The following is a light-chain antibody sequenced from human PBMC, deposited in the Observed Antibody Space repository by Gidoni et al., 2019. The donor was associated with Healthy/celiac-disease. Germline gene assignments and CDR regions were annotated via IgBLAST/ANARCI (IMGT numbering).Light chain of an antibody. J-gene: IGLJ3*02. V-gene: IGLV7-43*01. CDR3: LLYYGGAQPWV. Sequence: QTAVTQAPSLTVSPGGTVTLTCASSTGAVTSGYYPNWFQQKPGQAPRALIYSTSNKRSWTPARFSGSLLGGKAALTLSGVQPEDEAEYYCLLYYGGAQPWVFGGGTKLTVL. CDR1: TGAVTSGYY. CDR2: STS.